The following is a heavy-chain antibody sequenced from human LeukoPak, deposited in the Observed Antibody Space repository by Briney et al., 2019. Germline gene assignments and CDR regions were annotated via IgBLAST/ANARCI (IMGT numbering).Heavy chain of an antibody. Sequence: ASVKVSCKASGGTFSSYAISWVRQAPGQGLEWMGWISAYNGNTNYAQKLQGRVTMTTDTSTSTAYMELRSLRSDDTAVYYCARDSRGYCSGGRCYPNSWFDPWGQGTLVTVSS. CDR2: ISAYNGNT. CDR3: ARDSRGYCSGGRCYPNSWFDP. V-gene: IGHV1-18*01. D-gene: IGHD2-15*01. J-gene: IGHJ5*02. CDR1: GGTFSSYA.